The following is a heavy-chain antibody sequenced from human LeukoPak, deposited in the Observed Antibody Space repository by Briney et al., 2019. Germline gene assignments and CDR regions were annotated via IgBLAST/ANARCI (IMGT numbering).Heavy chain of an antibody. CDR3: ARDRRRIAVAGTSGRFDY. J-gene: IGHJ4*02. CDR1: GYTFTGYY. Sequence: ASVKVSCKASGYTFTGYYMHWVRQAPGQGLEWMGWINPNSGGTNYAQKLQGRVTMTTDTSTSTAYMELRSLRSDDTAVYYCARDRRRIAVAGTSGRFDYWGQGTLVTVSS. V-gene: IGHV1-2*02. D-gene: IGHD6-19*01. CDR2: INPNSGGT.